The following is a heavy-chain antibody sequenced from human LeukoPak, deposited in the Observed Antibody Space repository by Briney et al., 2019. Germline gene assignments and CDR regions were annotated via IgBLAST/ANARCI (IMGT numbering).Heavy chain of an antibody. CDR3: ASSGSYVAHYYGMDV. Sequence: PGGSLRLSCAASGFTFSSYAMHWVRQAPGKGLEWVAVISYDGSNKYYADSVKGRFTISRDNSKNTLCLQMNSLRPEDTAVYYCASSGSYVAHYYGMDVWGHGTTVTVSS. D-gene: IGHD3-10*01. V-gene: IGHV3-30-3*01. CDR2: ISYDGSNK. J-gene: IGHJ6*02. CDR1: GFTFSSYA.